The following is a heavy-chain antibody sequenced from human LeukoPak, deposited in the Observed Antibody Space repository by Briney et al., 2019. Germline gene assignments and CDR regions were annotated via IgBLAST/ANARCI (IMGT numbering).Heavy chain of an antibody. CDR1: GYTFTGYY. D-gene: IGHD1-26*01. CDR2: INPNSGGT. CDR3: ALGSTTGRHAFDI. V-gene: IGHV1-2*06. Sequence: ASVKVSCKASGYTFTGYYMHWVRQAPGQGLEWMGRINPNSGGTNYAQKFQGRGTMTRDTSISTAYMELSRLRSDDTAVYYCALGSTTGRHAFDIWGQGTMVTVSS. J-gene: IGHJ3*02.